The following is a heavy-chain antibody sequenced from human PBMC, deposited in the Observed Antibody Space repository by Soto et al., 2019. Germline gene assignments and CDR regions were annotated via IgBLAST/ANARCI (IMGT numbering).Heavy chain of an antibody. V-gene: IGHV4-39*01. J-gene: IGHJ5*02. Sequence: SETLSLTCTVSGGSISSSSYYWGWIRQPPGKRQEWIGSIYYSGSTYYNPSHKSRVTISVDTSKNQFSLKLSSVTAADTAVYYCARLGYCSGGSCYQGFWFDPWGQGTLVTVSS. CDR2: IYYSGST. CDR3: ARLGYCSGGSCYQGFWFDP. CDR1: GGSISSSSYY. D-gene: IGHD2-15*01.